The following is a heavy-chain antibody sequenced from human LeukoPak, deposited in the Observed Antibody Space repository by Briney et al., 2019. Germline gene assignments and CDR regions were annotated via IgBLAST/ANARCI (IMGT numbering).Heavy chain of an antibody. Sequence: GRSLRLSCAASGFTFSSYAMHWVRQAPGKGLEWVAVISYDGSNKYYADSVKGRFTISRDNSKNTLYLQMNSLRAEDTAVYYCARDITVPFDYWGQGTLVTVSS. D-gene: IGHD4-17*01. CDR2: ISYDGSNK. CDR3: ARDITVPFDY. V-gene: IGHV3-30-3*01. CDR1: GFTFSSYA. J-gene: IGHJ4*02.